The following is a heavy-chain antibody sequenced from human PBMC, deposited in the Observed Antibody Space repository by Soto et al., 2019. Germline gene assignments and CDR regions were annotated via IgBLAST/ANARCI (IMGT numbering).Heavy chain of an antibody. CDR1: GYTLTELS. CDR3: ATDTHYVWGSYRYRTLDY. CDR2: FDPEDGET. J-gene: IGHJ4*02. D-gene: IGHD3-16*02. Sequence: QVQLVQSGAEVKKPGASVKVSCKVSGYTLTELSMHWVRQAPGKGLEWMGGFDPEDGETIYAQKFQGRVTMTEDTSTYTAYMELSSMRSEDTAVYYCATDTHYVWGSYRYRTLDYWGQGTLVTVSS. V-gene: IGHV1-24*01.